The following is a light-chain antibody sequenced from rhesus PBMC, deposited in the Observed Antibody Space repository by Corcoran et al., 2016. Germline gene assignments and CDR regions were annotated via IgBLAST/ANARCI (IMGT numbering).Light chain of an antibody. CDR1: QGISSW. Sequence: DIQMTQSPSSLSASVGDTVTITCRASQGISSWLAWYQQKPRKAPKLLIYKASSWQSGVPSRFSGSGSWPDVTLTSSSLQSEDFATYYCQQYSSRPLTFGGGTKVEIK. J-gene: IGKJ4*01. CDR2: KAS. CDR3: QQYSSRPLT. V-gene: IGKV1-22*01.